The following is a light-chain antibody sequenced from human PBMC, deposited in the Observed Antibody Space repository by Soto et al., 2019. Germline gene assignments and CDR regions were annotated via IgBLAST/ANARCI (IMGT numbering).Light chain of an antibody. CDR1: QSISSY. J-gene: IGKJ4*01. CDR3: QQSYSTLT. V-gene: IGKV1-39*01. Sequence: DIQMTQSQSSPSASLGDRVTITCRASQSISSYLNWYQQKPGKAPKLLIYAASSLQSGVPSRFSGSGSGTDFTLTISSLQPEDFATYYCQQSYSTLTFCGGTKVDIK. CDR2: AAS.